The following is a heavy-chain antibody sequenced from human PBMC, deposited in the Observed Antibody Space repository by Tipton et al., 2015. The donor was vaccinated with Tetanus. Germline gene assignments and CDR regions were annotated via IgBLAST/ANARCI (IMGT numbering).Heavy chain of an antibody. CDR2: ISADTDNT. CDR1: GYTFSIYA. V-gene: IGHV1-18*01. Sequence: QVQLVQSGAEVKKPGASVKVYCEASGYTFSIYAIGWVRQDTGQEHEWVGWISADTDNTNYAQKFQGRVSMTTDASTSPAYMELRSLRSDDTAVYYFARDRGDFIYYGMAFWGPGTTVTVS. D-gene: IGHD2-21*01. CDR3: ARDRGDFIYYGMAF. J-gene: IGHJ6*02.